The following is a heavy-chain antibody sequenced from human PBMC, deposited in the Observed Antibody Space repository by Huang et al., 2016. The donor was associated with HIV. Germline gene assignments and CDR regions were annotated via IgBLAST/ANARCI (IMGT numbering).Heavy chain of an antibody. CDR1: GGSFSGYY. J-gene: IGHJ4*02. CDR3: ARVGRSGWENLDY. D-gene: IGHD6-19*01. CDR2: INHSRST. Sequence: QVQLQQWGAGLLKPSETLSLTCAVYGGSFSGYYWSWIRQPPGQGLAGIGEINHSRSTNYNPSLKSRVTISVDTSKNQFSLKLSSVTAAATAVYYCARVGRSGWENLDYWGQGTLVTVSS. V-gene: IGHV4-34*01.